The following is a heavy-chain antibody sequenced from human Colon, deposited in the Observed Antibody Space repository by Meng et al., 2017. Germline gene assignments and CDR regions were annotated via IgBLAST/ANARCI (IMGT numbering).Heavy chain of an antibody. CDR3: GTDIYD. V-gene: IGHV3-15*01. CDR2: IKSNNDGGTT. J-gene: IGHJ4*02. Sequence: VQLGESGGGVVQPGGSLRLSCAASGFTFTTAWMTWVRRTPGRGLEWVGRIKSNNDGGTTDYAAPVKGRFTISRDDSKSTLYLQMNSLKIEDTAMYYCGTDIYDWGQGTLVTVSS. D-gene: IGHD2/OR15-2a*01. CDR1: GFTFTTAW.